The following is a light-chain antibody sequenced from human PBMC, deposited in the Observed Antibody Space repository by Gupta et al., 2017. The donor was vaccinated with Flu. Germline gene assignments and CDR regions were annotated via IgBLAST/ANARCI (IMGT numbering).Light chain of an antibody. CDR3: CSYAGSWV. Sequence: QSALTQPASVSGSPGQSITISCTGTSSDVGSYNLVSWYQQHPGKAPKLMIYEGRKRPSGVSNRFSGSKSGNTASLTISGLQAEDEADYCCCSYAGSWVFGGGTKLTVL. CDR2: EGR. J-gene: IGLJ3*02. CDR1: SSDVGSYNL. V-gene: IGLV2-23*01.